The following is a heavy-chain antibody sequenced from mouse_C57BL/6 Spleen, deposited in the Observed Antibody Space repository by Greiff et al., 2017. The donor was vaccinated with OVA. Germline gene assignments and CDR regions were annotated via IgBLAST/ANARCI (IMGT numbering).Heavy chain of an antibody. CDR2: IYPSDSET. V-gene: IGHV1-61*01. CDR1: GYTFTSYW. Sequence: QVQLQQPGAELVRPGSSVKLSCKASGYTFTSYWMDWVKQRPGQGLEWIGNIYPSDSETHYNQKFKDKTTLTVDKSSSSAYMQLSSLTSEDSAVYYCARSGNWDVNDWGQGTTLTVSS. CDR3: ARSGNWDVND. D-gene: IGHD4-1*01. J-gene: IGHJ2*01.